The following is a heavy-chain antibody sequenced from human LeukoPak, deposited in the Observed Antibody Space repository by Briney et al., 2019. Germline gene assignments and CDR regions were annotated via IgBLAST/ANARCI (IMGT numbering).Heavy chain of an antibody. Sequence: SETLSLTCSVSGGSISSSPYYWGWIRQPPGKGLEWIGNIYYSGSTYYNPSLKSPVTISVDTSKNQFSLKLSSVTAADTAVYYCAGGSQISLGATNFDCWGQGTLVTVSS. J-gene: IGHJ4*02. V-gene: IGHV4-39*07. CDR1: GGSISSSPYY. D-gene: IGHD1-26*01. CDR3: AGGSQISLGATNFDC. CDR2: IYYSGST.